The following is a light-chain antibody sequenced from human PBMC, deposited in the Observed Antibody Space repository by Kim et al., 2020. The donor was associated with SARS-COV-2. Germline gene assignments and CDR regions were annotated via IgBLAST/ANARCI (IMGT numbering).Light chain of an antibody. CDR2: KLS. J-gene: IGKJ1*01. CDR1: QSLVSSDGNTY. V-gene: IGKV2-30*01. CDR3: MQTIHWPGT. Sequence: PASISCRSSQSLVSSDGNTYLHWFLQRPGQSPRRIIYKLSNRESGVPDRFSGSGSGTDFTLKISRVEAEDVGVYYCMQTIHWPGTFGQGTKVDIK.